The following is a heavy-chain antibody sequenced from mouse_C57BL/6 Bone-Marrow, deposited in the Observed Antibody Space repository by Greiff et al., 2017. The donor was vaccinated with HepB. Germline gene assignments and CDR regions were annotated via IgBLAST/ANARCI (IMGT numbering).Heavy chain of an antibody. CDR1: GYTFTSYW. D-gene: IGHD1-1*01. CDR2: IYPGSGST. Sequence: VQLQQPGAELVKPGASVKMSCKASGYTFTSYWITWVKQRPGQGLEWIGDIYPGSGSTNYNEKFKSKATLTVDTSSSTAYMQLSSLTSEDSAVYYCARKPGGIYYYGSSYWYFDVWGTGTTVTVAS. V-gene: IGHV1-55*01. CDR3: ARKPGGIYYYGSSYWYFDV. J-gene: IGHJ1*03.